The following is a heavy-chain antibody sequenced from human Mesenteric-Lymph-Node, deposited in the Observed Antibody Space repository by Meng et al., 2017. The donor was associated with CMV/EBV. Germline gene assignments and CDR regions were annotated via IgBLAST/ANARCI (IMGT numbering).Heavy chain of an antibody. V-gene: IGHV4-59*08. CDR1: GGSISSYY. D-gene: IGHD1-26*01. CDR3: AHTREINWFDP. CDR2: IYYSGNT. J-gene: IGHJ5*02. Sequence: LTCTVSGGSISSYYWTWIRQPPGKGLEWIGSIYYSGNTNSNPSLKSRVTISVDTSKHQFSLKLSSVTAADTATYYCAHTREINWFDPWGQGTLVTVSS.